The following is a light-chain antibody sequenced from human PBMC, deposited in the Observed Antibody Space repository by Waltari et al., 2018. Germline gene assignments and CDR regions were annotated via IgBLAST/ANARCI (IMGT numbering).Light chain of an antibody. CDR2: VNSDGSH. CDR1: RGYSTNV. V-gene: IGLV4-69*01. Sequence: LTQSPSASAFLGASVNPTRTLSRGYSTNVIAWHQQQPGKGPRYLMKVNSDGSHRKGDDIPDRFSASNSGTEYYLTISSLQSEDEADYYCQTGGHGTWVFGGGTKLTVL. CDR3: QTGGHGTWV. J-gene: IGLJ3*02.